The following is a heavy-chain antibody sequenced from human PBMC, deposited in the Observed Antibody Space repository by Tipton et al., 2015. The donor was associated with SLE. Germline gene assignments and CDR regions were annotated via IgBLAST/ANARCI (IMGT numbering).Heavy chain of an antibody. CDR2: IYYSGST. CDR3: ARASTPNSYDCSGFYLSFYFDY. CDR1: GGSISSSSYY. J-gene: IGHJ4*02. D-gene: IGHD3-22*01. Sequence: LRLSCTVSGGSISSSSYYWGWIRQPPGKGLEWIGSIYYSGSTYYNPSLKSRVTISVDTSKNQFSLKLSSVTAADTAVYYCARASTPNSYDCSGFYLSFYFDYWGQGTQVTVSS. V-gene: IGHV4-39*07.